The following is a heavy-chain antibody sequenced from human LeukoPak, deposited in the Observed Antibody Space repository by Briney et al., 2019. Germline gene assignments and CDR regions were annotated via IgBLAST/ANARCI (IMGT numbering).Heavy chain of an antibody. Sequence: PGRSLRLSCAASGFTFSSYAMHWVRQAPGKGLEWVTVISYDGSNKYYADSVKGRFTISRDNSKNTLYLQMNSLRAEDTAVYYCAKDRAIMVGYFYDVSGYYSGFDYWGQGTPVTVSS. V-gene: IGHV3-30*18. CDR1: GFTFSSYA. CDR2: ISYDGSNK. D-gene: IGHD3-22*01. CDR3: AKDRAIMVGYFYDVSGYYSGFDY. J-gene: IGHJ4*02.